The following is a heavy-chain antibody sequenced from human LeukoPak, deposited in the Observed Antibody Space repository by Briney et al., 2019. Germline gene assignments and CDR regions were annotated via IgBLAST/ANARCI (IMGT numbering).Heavy chain of an antibody. CDR3: ARRGYYDSVEDY. J-gene: IGHJ4*02. Sequence: SETLSLTCTVSGGSISSSSYYWGWIRQPPGKGLEWIGSIYYSGSTYYNPSLKSRVTISVDTSKNQFCLKLCSETAADTAVYYCARRGYYDSVEDYWGQGTLVTVSS. D-gene: IGHD3-22*01. CDR1: GGSISSSSYY. CDR2: IYYSGST. V-gene: IGHV4-39*01.